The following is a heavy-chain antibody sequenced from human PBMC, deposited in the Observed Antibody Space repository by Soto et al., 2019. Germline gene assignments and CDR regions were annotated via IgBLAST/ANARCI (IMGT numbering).Heavy chain of an antibody. V-gene: IGHV4-31*02. CDR3: ARDHYYDSSGYLHYFDY. J-gene: IGHJ4*02. CDR1: GGSISSGGYY. CDR2: IYYSGST. D-gene: IGHD3-22*01. Sequence: PSETLSLTCTVSGGSISSGGYYWSWIRQHPGKGLEWIGYIYYSGSTYYNPSLKSRVTISVDTSKNQFSLKLSSVTAADTAVYYCARDHYYDSSGYLHYFDYWGQGTLVTVSS.